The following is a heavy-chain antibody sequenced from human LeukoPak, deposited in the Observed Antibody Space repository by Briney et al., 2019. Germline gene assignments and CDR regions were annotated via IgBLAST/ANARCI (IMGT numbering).Heavy chain of an antibody. V-gene: IGHV3-66*01. CDR3: ARDRYYGSGSYYSDYYYGMDV. D-gene: IGHD3-10*01. J-gene: IGHJ6*02. Sequence: GGSLRLSCAASGFTVSSNYMSWVRQAPGQGLGWVSVIYSGGSTYYADSVKGRFTISRDNSKNTLYLQMNSLRAEDTAVYYCARDRYYGSGSYYSDYYYGMDVWGQGTTVTVSS. CDR2: IYSGGST. CDR1: GFTVSSNY.